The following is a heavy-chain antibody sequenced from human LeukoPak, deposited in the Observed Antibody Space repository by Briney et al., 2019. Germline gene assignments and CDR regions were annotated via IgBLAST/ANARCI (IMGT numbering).Heavy chain of an antibody. CDR2: ISGSGGSA. Sequence: GGSLRLSCAASGFTFSSYAMSWVRQAPGKGLEWVSAISGSGGSAYYADSVKGRFTISRDNSKNTLYLQMNSLRAEDTAVYYCAKASAMIVVVSKHFDYWGQGTLVTVSS. V-gene: IGHV3-23*01. D-gene: IGHD3-22*01. CDR3: AKASAMIVVVSKHFDY. J-gene: IGHJ4*02. CDR1: GFTFSSYA.